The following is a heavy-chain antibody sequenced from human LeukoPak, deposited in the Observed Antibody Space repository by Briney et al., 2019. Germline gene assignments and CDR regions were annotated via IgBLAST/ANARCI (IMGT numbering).Heavy chain of an antibody. Sequence: GGSLRLSCAASGFTFSSYAMSWVRQAPGKGLEWVSGISGSGGSTYHADSVKGRFTISRDNSKNTLFLQMNSLRAEDTATYYCAKERLEGSSWYDFDYWGQGTLVTVSS. CDR1: GFTFSSYA. V-gene: IGHV3-23*01. CDR2: ISGSGGST. CDR3: AKERLEGSSWYDFDY. D-gene: IGHD6-13*01. J-gene: IGHJ4*02.